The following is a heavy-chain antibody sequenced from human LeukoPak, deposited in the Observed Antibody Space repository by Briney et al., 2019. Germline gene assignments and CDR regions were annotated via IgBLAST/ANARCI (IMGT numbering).Heavy chain of an antibody. D-gene: IGHD3-10*01. Sequence: PLQTLSLTCTVSGGSISSGSYYWSWIRQPAGKGLEWIGRIYTSGSTNYNPSLKSRVTISIDTSKNQFSLKLSSVTAADTAVYYCATSYYGSGSYWFPFDPWGQGTLVTVSS. CDR2: IYTSGST. CDR3: ATSYYGSGSYWFPFDP. V-gene: IGHV4-61*02. J-gene: IGHJ5*02. CDR1: GGSISSGSYY.